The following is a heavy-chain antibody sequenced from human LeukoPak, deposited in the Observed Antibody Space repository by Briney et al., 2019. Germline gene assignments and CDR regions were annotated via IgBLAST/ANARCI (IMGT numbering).Heavy chain of an antibody. CDR3: ARPKTETGYDAFDI. CDR2: IYLADSDA. J-gene: IGHJ3*02. Sequence: GESLKISCKGSGYSYNSYWIGWVRQMPGKGLEWMGIIYLADSDAKYSPSFQGQVSFSADRSINTAYLQWSSLRASDTAMYYCARPKTETGYDAFDIWGQGTMVTVSS. V-gene: IGHV5-51*01. D-gene: IGHD2-15*01. CDR1: GYSYNSYW.